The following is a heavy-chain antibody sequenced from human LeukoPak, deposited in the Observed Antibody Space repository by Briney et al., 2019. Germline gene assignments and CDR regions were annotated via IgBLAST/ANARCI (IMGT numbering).Heavy chain of an antibody. D-gene: IGHD3-10*01. V-gene: IGHV3-7*03. Sequence: GGSLRLSCAASGFTFSTSWMNWVRQAPGNGLEWVAQIKQVGGSIYYVDSVEGRFTISRDDAKNSVYLQMNSLRAEDTAVYYCARGRGDFRGQGTMVTVSS. CDR3: ARGRGDF. J-gene: IGHJ3*01. CDR1: GFTFSTSW. CDR2: IKQVGGSI.